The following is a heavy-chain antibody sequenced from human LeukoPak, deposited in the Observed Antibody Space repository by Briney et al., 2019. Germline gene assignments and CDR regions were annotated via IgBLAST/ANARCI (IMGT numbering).Heavy chain of an antibody. V-gene: IGHV3-7*03. CDR3: AKQYLGLRWPTLVS. J-gene: IGHJ5*02. D-gene: IGHD4-23*01. Sequence: SXRLSCAASGFTFSSYWMSWVRQAPGKGLEWVANIKQDGSEKYYVDSVKGRFTISRDYAKNSLSLQMNSLRAEDTAVYYCAKQYLGLRWPTLVSWGQGTLVTVSS. CDR2: IKQDGSEK. CDR1: GFTFSSYW.